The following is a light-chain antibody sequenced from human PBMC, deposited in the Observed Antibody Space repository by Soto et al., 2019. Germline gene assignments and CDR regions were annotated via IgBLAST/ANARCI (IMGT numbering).Light chain of an antibody. Sequence: EIVMTQSPATLSVSPGERATLSCRASQSVSNRLAWYQQRPGQAPRLLIYRASARATGSPARFSGSWSGTEFTLSISSLQSEDCAISECQQSSDCPRSCGRWPKVQIK. V-gene: IGKV3-15*01. J-gene: IGKJ1*01. CDR3: QQSSDCPRS. CDR2: RAS. CDR1: QSVSNR.